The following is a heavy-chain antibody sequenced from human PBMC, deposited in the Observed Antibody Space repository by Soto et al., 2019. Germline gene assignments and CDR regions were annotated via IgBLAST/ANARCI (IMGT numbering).Heavy chain of an antibody. D-gene: IGHD3-3*01. Sequence: PSETLSLTCAFSNGPISTSNWWSWVRQSPGKGLEWIGEIYHDGNTNYSPSLKSRLTISVDKSKNQFSLKLNSVTAADTAVYYCARGGSLLGFYDLWSGYYVSLGQGCLVIVSS. V-gene: IGHV4-4*02. J-gene: IGHJ5*02. CDR3: ARGGSLLGFYDLWSGYYVS. CDR1: NGPISTSNW. CDR2: IYHDGNT.